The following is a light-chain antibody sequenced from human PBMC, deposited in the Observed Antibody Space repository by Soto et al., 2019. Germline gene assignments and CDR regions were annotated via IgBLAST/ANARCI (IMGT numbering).Light chain of an antibody. J-gene: IGKJ1*01. CDR3: RQYGRSPWT. V-gene: IGKV3-20*01. Sequence: EIVLTQSPGTLSLSPGERATLSCRASQSVSSSYLGWYQQKPGQAPRLLIYAASSRATGIPDRFSGSGSGTDFTLTISGLDLEDFAVYYCRQYGRSPWTFAQGTKAEI. CDR1: QSVSSSY. CDR2: AAS.